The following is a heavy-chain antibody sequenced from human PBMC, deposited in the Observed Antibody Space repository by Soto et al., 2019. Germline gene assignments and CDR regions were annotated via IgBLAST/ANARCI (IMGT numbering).Heavy chain of an antibody. V-gene: IGHV3-9*01. J-gene: IGHJ5*02. CDR1: GFTFEDYA. CDR3: VKDRSSGTSTPLTWFDP. Sequence: EVQLVESGGGWVQPGTSLRLSCAASGFTFEDYAMNWVRQAPGKGLEWVANINWNSNKIAYADSVKGRFTISRGNAKNSLYLQMNSLRPEDTAFYYCVKDRSSGTSTPLTWFDPWGQGTLVTVSS. CDR2: INWNSNKI. D-gene: IGHD3-10*01.